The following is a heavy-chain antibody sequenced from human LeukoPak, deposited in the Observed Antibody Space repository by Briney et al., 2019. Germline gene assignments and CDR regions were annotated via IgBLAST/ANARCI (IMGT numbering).Heavy chain of an antibody. D-gene: IGHD4-11*01. CDR2: VSYNGRT. CDR1: GDSISTYY. Sequence: SETLSLTCSVSGDSISTYYWSWVRQAPGRGLEWIGHVSYNGRTNYNPSLKSRATISLGTSKTHFSLTLNSMTPADTAIYYCAREHGSWSYRYYFFVHVWRKGTTVTVSS. J-gene: IGHJ6*03. V-gene: IGHV4-59*01. CDR3: AREHGSWSYRYYFFVHV.